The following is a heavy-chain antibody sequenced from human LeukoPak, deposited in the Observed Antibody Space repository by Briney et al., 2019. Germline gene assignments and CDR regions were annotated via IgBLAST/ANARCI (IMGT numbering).Heavy chain of an antibody. J-gene: IGHJ4*02. V-gene: IGHV1-2*02. Sequence: ASVKVSCKASGYTFTGYHMHWVRQAPGQGLEWMGWINPNSGGTNYAQKFQGRVTMTRDTSISTAYMELSRLRSDDTAVYYCASALGYCTNGVCPGAALDYWGQGTLVTVPS. CDR3: ASALGYCTNGVCPGAALDY. CDR1: GYTFTGYH. CDR2: INPNSGGT. D-gene: IGHD2-8*01.